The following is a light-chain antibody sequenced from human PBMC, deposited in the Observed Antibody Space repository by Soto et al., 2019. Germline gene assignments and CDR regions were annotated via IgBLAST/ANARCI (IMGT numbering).Light chain of an antibody. V-gene: IGKV1-39*01. Sequence: DIQMTQSPSSLPASVGDRVTLTCRASQSISTNLNWYQQKLGEAPRLLIYAASTLQSGVPSRLSGSGSGTDFTLTISSLQPEDFATYDCQQSYTIPYTFGQGTKLEIK. CDR1: QSISTN. CDR3: QQSYTIPYT. J-gene: IGKJ2*01. CDR2: AAS.